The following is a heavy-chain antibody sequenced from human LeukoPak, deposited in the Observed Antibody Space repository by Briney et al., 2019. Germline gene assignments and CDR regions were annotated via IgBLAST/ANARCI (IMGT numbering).Heavy chain of an antibody. CDR3: GRSSWYYFDY. Sequence: GGSLRLSCAASGFTFSSYWMSWVHQAPGKGLEWVANIKQDGSEKYCVDSVKGRFTISRDNAKNSLYLQMHSLRAEDTAVYYCGRSSWYYFDYWGQGTLVTVSS. J-gene: IGHJ4*02. CDR1: GFTFSSYW. V-gene: IGHV3-7*01. D-gene: IGHD6-13*01. CDR2: IKQDGSEK.